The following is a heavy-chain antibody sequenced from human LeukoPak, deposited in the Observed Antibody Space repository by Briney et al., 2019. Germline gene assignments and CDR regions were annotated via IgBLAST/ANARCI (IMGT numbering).Heavy chain of an antibody. CDR2: ISYDGSKK. CDR1: GFTFSSYA. V-gene: IGHV3-30-3*01. D-gene: IGHD3-9*01. J-gene: IGHJ4*02. CDR3: ARRGGYVDAYEILTGYHIDY. Sequence: GGSLRLSCAASGFTFSSYAMHWVRQAPGKGLEWVAVISYDGSKKDYADSVKGRFTISRDNSKNTLDLQMNSLRAEDTAVYYCARRGGYVDAYEILTGYHIDYWGQGTLVTVSS.